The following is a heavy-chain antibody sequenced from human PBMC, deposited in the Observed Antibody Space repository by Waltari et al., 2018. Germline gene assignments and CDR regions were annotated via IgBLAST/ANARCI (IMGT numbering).Heavy chain of an antibody. CDR2: IGGSDGST. V-gene: IGHV3-23*01. D-gene: IGHD1-1*01. J-gene: IGHJ6*02. Sequence: EVQVLESGGGLVQPGGSLRLSCAASGFTFSSYAMSWVRQAPGKGLEWVSTIGGSDGSTYYAGSVKGRFTISRDNSKNTLYLQMNSPRAEDTAVYYCARVEGRYYYYYGLDVGGQGP. CDR1: GFTFSSYA. CDR3: ARVEGRYYYYYGLDV.